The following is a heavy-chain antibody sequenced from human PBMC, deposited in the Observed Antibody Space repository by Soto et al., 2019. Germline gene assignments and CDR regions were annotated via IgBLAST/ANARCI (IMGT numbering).Heavy chain of an antibody. CDR2: IDPGDSYT. J-gene: IGHJ6*02. V-gene: IGHV5-10-1*01. Sequence: SLKISCKASGYTFHNYWISWVRQMPGKGLEWLGNIDPGDSYTNYNPSFKGHVTISTDKSINAAFLQWSSLRASDTAIYYCARHYGCTRNQCYGMDVWGQGTTVTV. CDR3: ARHYGCTRNQCYGMDV. D-gene: IGHD3-16*01. CDR1: GYTFHNYW.